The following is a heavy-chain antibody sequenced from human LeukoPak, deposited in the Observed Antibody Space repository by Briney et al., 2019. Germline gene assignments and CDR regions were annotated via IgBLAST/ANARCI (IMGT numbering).Heavy chain of an antibody. Sequence: PGGSLRLSCAASGFTFSNYVMTWVRQAPGKGLVWVSGVGNSGGSTFYADSVKGRFTISRDNSKNTLYLQMNSLRAEDTAVYYCAKMCFLRGYYFDCWGQGTLVTVSS. CDR2: VGNSGGST. J-gene: IGHJ4*02. CDR3: AKMCFLRGYYFDC. D-gene: IGHD2/OR15-2a*01. V-gene: IGHV3-23*01. CDR1: GFTFSNYV.